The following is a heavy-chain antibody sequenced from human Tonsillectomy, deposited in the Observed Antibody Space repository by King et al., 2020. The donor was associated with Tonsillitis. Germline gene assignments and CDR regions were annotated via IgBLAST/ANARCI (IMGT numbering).Heavy chain of an antibody. V-gene: IGHV3-9*01. Sequence: VQLVESGGGLVQPGRSLRLSCAASGFTFDDYAMHWVRQAPGKGLEWVSGINWNSISIVYADSVKGRFTISRDNAKNSLYLQMNSLRAEDTALYYCAKVSWVLTIFGAGGHFDSWGQGTLVTVSS. CDR2: INWNSISI. CDR1: GFTFDDYA. CDR3: AKVSWVLTIFGAGGHFDS. J-gene: IGHJ4*02. D-gene: IGHD3-3*01.